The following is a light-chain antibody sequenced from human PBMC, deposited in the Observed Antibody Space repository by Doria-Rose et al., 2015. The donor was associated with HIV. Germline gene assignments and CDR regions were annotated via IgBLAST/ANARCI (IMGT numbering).Light chain of an antibody. CDR3: HQYGTSWT. CDR1: QSFSSTY. Sequence: TQSPGTLSLSPGERATLSCRASQSFSSTYLAWYQQKPGQAPSLLIYAGSTRATGIPDRFSASGSGTDFTLTINRLEPEDFALYYCHQYGTSWTFGQGTKVE. CDR2: AGS. J-gene: IGKJ1*01. V-gene: IGKV3-20*01.